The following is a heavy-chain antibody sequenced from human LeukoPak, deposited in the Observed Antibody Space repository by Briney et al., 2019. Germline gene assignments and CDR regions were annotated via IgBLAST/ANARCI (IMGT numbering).Heavy chain of an antibody. CDR1: GGTFSSYA. J-gene: IGHJ4*02. Sequence: ASVKVSCKASGGTFSSYAISWVRQAPGQGLEWMGGIIPIFGTANYAQKFQGRVTITADESTSTAYMELSSLRSEDTAAYYCARGKHYYDSSAPSDYWGQGTLVTVSS. D-gene: IGHD3-22*01. V-gene: IGHV1-69*13. CDR2: IIPIFGTA. CDR3: ARGKHYYDSSAPSDY.